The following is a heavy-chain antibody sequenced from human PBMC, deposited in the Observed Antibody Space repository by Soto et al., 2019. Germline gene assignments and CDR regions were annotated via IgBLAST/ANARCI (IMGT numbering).Heavy chain of an antibody. CDR2: ISGYNGNT. CDR3: ARVDRTTVTRKDY. J-gene: IGHJ4*02. D-gene: IGHD4-17*01. CDR1: GYTFTSYG. V-gene: IGHV1-18*01. Sequence: QVQLVQSGAEVKKPGASVKVSCKASGYTFTSYGISWVRQAPGQGLEWMGWISGYNGNTKYAQKLQGRVTMTTDTATSTAHMELRSLRSDDTAVYYCARVDRTTVTRKDYWGQGTLVTVSS.